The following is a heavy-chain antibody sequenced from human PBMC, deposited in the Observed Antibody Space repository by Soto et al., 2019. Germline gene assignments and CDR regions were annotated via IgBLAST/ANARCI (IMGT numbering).Heavy chain of an antibody. Sequence: GESLKISCKGSGYSFTSYWIGWVRQMPGKGPEWMGIIYPGDSDTRYSPSFQGQVTISADKSISTAYLQWSSLKASDTAMYYCARSPISDYYYYGMDVWGQGTTVPVSS. CDR2: IYPGDSDT. J-gene: IGHJ6*02. CDR3: ARSPISDYYYYGMDV. V-gene: IGHV5-51*01. D-gene: IGHD3-16*02. CDR1: GYSFTSYW.